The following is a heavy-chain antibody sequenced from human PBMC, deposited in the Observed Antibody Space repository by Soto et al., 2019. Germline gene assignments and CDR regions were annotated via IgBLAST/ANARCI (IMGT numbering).Heavy chain of an antibody. CDR2: ITATGPAT. V-gene: IGHV3-23*01. CDR3: AKSNQIFGVLTDYYNYGMDV. CDR1: GFTFSSDA. Sequence: PGGSLRLSCAASGFTFSSDALNWVRQAPGKGLECVSTITATGPATYYADSVKGHFTISRDNSENTLYLQMNSLRAEDTAVYYCAKSNQIFGVLTDYYNYGMDVWGQGTTVTVSS. J-gene: IGHJ6*02. D-gene: IGHD3-3*01.